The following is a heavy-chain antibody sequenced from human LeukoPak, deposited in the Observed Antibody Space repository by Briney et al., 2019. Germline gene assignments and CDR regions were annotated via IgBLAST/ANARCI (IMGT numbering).Heavy chain of an antibody. D-gene: IGHD3-10*02. CDR2: ISGSGGST. Sequence: GGSLRLSCAASGFTFSSCAMSWVRRAPGKGLEWVSSISGSGGSTYYADAVKGRFTISRDNSKNTLYLQMNSLRAEDTAVYYCAELGITMIGGVWGKGTTVTISS. CDR1: GFTFSSCA. V-gene: IGHV3-23*01. J-gene: IGHJ6*04. CDR3: AELGITMIGGV.